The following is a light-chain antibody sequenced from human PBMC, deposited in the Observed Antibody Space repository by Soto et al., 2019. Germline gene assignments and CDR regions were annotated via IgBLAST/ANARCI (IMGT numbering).Light chain of an antibody. CDR1: SSDVGGHNY. CDR2: DVN. J-gene: IGLJ2*01. Sequence: QSVLTQPPSASGSPGQSVTISCTGTSSDVGGHNYVSWYQQHPGKVPKLMIYDVNKRPSGVPDRFSGSKSGNTASLTVSGLQAEDEADYYCSSYAVNNKVVFGGGTKVTVL. CDR3: SSYAVNNKVV. V-gene: IGLV2-8*01.